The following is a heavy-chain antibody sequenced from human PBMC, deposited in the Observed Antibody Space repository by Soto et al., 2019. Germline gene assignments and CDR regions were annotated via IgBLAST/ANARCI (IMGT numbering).Heavy chain of an antibody. V-gene: IGHV3-23*01. J-gene: IGHJ6*02. CDR2: ISGSGGST. D-gene: IGHD1-1*01. CDR1: GFTCSSYA. Sequence: TGGSLRLSCAASGFTCSSYAMSWVRQAPGKGLEWVSAISGSGGSTYYAGSVKGRFTISRDNSKNTLYLQMNSLRAEDTAVYYCAKDWNDVFYYYYGMDVWGQGTTVTVSS. CDR3: AKDWNDVFYYYYGMDV.